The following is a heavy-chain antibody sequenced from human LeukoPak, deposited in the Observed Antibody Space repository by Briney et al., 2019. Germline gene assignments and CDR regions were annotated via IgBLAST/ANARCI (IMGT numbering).Heavy chain of an antibody. CDR3: ARVPPAYYDILTGYYTAGAFDI. Sequence: GGSLRLSCAASGFTLSSHWMSWVRQAPGKGLEWVANIKQDGSEKYYVDSVKGRFTISRDNAKNSLHLQMNSLRAEDTAVYYCARVPPAYYDILTGYYTAGAFDIWGQGTMVTVSS. CDR1: GFTLSSHW. V-gene: IGHV3-7*01. CDR2: IKQDGSEK. J-gene: IGHJ3*02. D-gene: IGHD3-9*01.